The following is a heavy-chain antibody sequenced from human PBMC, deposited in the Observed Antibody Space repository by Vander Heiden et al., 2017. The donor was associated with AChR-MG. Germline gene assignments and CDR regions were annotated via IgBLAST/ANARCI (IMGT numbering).Heavy chain of an antibody. CDR1: GFTFSTYW. Sequence: EVQLVESVGGLVQPGGSLRLPWDASGFTFSTYWMSWVRQAPGKGLEWVANIKQDGSEKYYVDSVKGRFTISRDNAQNSLYLQMNSLRAEDTAVYYCARGWELDAYWGQGTLVTVSS. V-gene: IGHV3-7*01. D-gene: IGHD1-26*01. J-gene: IGHJ4*02. CDR3: ARGWELDAY. CDR2: IKQDGSEK.